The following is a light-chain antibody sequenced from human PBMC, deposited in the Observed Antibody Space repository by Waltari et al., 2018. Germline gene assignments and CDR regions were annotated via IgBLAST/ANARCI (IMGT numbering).Light chain of an antibody. J-gene: IGLJ1*01. Sequence: QSALTQPASVSGSPGQSITISCTGTSSDVGSYNLFSWSQQTPGKAPKPMIYEGSKRPSGVSNRFAGSKSGNTASLTISGLQAEDEADYYCCSYAGSSTYVFGTGTKVTVL. V-gene: IGLV2-23*01. CDR1: SSDVGSYNL. CDR3: CSYAGSSTYV. CDR2: EGS.